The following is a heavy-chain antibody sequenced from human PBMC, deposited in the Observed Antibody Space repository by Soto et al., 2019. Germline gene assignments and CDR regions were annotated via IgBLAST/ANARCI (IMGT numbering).Heavy chain of an antibody. J-gene: IGHJ4*02. D-gene: IGHD1-26*01. V-gene: IGHV4-31*03. CDR2: VFYTGIT. CDR1: GGPVSSAGIY. CDR3: ARNRGSSKPYYFDS. Sequence: PSETLSLTCTVSGGPVSSAGIYWSWIRQHPRKGLEWIGYVFYTGITYYNPSLRGRVTISVDTSKNQFSLNLTSVTAADTAVYYCARNRGSSKPYYFDSWGQGSLVTVSS.